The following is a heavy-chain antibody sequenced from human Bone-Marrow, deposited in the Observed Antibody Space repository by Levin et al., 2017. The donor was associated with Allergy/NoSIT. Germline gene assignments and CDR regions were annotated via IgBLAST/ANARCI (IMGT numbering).Heavy chain of an antibody. CDR3: ATSKAYAYEI. D-gene: IGHD4-11*01. J-gene: IGHJ3*02. Sequence: LSLTCAASGFTFSSSWMTWVRQAPGKGLEWVANIRQDGSEKHYVDSVKGRFTFSRDNAKNSLFLQMNSLRVDDTAIYYCATSKAYAYEIWGQGTMVTVSS. CDR1: GFTFSSSW. CDR2: IRQDGSEK. V-gene: IGHV3-7*02.